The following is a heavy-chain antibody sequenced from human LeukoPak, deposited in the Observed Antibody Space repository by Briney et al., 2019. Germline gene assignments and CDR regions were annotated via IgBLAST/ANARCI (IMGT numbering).Heavy chain of an antibody. V-gene: IGHV3-23*01. CDR1: GFTFSSYA. Sequence: GGSLRLSCAASGFTFSSYAMSWVRQAPGKGLEWVSAISGSGGSTYYADSVKGRFTISRDNSKNTLYLQMNSLRAEDTAVYYCARVPTDCTNGVCYTGIIGPWDYWGQGTLVTVSS. J-gene: IGHJ4*02. CDR3: ARVPTDCTNGVCYTGIIGPWDY. D-gene: IGHD2-8*01. CDR2: ISGSGGST.